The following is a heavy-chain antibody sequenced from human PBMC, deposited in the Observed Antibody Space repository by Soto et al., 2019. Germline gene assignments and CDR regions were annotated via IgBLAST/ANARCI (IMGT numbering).Heavy chain of an antibody. CDR1: AYTLTGYY. J-gene: IGHJ6*02. Sequence: SVKVCCKSSAYTLTGYYVHLVRQAPGQGLEWMGWINPNSGDTYLSQRFQGRVTMNRDTSIGTAYMELRGLTSDDTAEYYCAKGGAIVAAGTRVYLYNAMDVWGQGTTVTVSS. CDR3: AKGGAIVAAGTRVYLYNAMDV. D-gene: IGHD1-26*01. CDR2: INPNSGDT. V-gene: IGHV1-2*02.